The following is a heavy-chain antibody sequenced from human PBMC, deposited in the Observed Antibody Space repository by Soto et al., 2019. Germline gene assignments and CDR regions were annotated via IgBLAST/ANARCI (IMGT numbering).Heavy chain of an antibody. CDR1: GDSVNSGSYY. D-gene: IGHD3-3*01. CDR2: MHYSGST. V-gene: IGHV4-61*01. Sequence: PSETLSLTCSVSGDSVNSGSYYWSWIRQPPGKGLEWIGYMHYSGSTNYNPSLKSRVTISEDTSKNQFSLKLNSVTAADAAMYYCARGPYDVWSDLVNWFDPWGQGTLVTVSS. J-gene: IGHJ5*02. CDR3: ARGPYDVWSDLVNWFDP.